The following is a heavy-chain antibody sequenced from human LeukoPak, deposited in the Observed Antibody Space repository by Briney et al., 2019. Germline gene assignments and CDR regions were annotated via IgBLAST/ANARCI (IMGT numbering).Heavy chain of an antibody. Sequence: SETLSLTCTVSGDSITDYYWSWLRQPPGKGLEWIGYIYEGRDTNYNPSLKSRVTLSFDTSKNLLSLRLSSVTAADTAMYYCARNSGWYTHDYWGRGTLVTVSS. CDR2: IYEGRDT. V-gene: IGHV4-59*08. J-gene: IGHJ4*02. D-gene: IGHD6-19*01. CDR1: GDSITDYY. CDR3: ARNSGWYTHDY.